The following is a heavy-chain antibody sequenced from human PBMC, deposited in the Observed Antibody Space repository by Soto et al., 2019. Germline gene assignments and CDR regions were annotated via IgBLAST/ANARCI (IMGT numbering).Heavy chain of an antibody. J-gene: IGHJ6*03. CDR1: GGSFSGYY. CDR3: ASCDFWSGYPRTYYYYYMDV. V-gene: IGHV4-34*01. CDR2: INHSGST. D-gene: IGHD3-3*01. Sequence: PSETLSLTCAVYGGSFSGYYWSWIRQPPGKGLEWIGEINHSGSTNYNPSLKSRVTISVDTSKNQFSLKLSSVTAADTAVYYCASCDFWSGYPRTYYYYYMDVWGKGTTVTVS.